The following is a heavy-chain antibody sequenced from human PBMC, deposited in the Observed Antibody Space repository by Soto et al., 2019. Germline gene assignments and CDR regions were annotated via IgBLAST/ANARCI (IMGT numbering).Heavy chain of an antibody. D-gene: IGHD3-10*01. CDR1: GGTFSSYA. V-gene: IGHV1-69*01. CDR2: IIPIFGTA. J-gene: IGHJ5*02. CDR3: ARDLRVRGVITNWFDP. Sequence: QVQLVQSGAEVKKPGSSVKVSCKASGGTFSSYAISWVRQAPGQGLEWMGGIIPIFGTANYAQKFQGRVTITGDDSTSTAYMELSSLRSEDTAVYYCARDLRVRGVITNWFDPWGQGTLVTVSS.